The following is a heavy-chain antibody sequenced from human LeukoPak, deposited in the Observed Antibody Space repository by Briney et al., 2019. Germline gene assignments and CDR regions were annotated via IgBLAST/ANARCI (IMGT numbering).Heavy chain of an antibody. J-gene: IGHJ6*03. D-gene: IGHD4-11*01. Sequence: SETQSLTCAVYGGSFSGYYWSWIRQPPGKGLEWIGEINHSGSTNYNPSLKSRVTISVDTSKNQFSLKLSSVTAADTAVYYCARGTVTTWYYYYYYYMDVWGKGTTVTVSS. V-gene: IGHV4-34*01. CDR3: ARGTVTTWYYYYYYYMDV. CDR1: GGSFSGYY. CDR2: INHSGST.